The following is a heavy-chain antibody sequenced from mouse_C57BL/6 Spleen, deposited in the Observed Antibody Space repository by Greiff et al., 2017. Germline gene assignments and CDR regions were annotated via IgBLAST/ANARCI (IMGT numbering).Heavy chain of an antibody. CDR2: IHYDGSST. CDR1: GFTISDYY. Sequence: EVKVVESEGGLVQPGSSMKLSCTVSGFTISDYYMAWVRQVPEKGLEWVANIHYDGSSTFYLDSLKSRFIITRENAKNILYLQMSSLKSEDTATYYCARVRRGYAMDYWGQGTSVTVSS. J-gene: IGHJ4*01. V-gene: IGHV5-16*01. CDR3: ARVRRGYAMDY.